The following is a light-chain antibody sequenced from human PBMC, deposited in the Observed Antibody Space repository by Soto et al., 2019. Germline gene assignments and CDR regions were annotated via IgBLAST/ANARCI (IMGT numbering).Light chain of an antibody. CDR3: AAWDDSLSGPV. J-gene: IGLJ2*01. CDR1: SSNLGTNT. V-gene: IGLV1-44*01. CDR2: RNN. Sequence: QSVLTQPPSASGTPGQRVTISCSGSSSNLGTNTVSWYQQLPGTAPKLLIQRNNQRPSGVPDRFSNSKSGTSASLAISGLQSEDEANYYCAAWDDSLSGPVFGGGTKLTVL.